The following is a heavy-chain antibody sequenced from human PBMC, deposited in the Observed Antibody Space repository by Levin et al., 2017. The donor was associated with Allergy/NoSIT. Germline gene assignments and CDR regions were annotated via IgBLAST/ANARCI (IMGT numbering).Heavy chain of an antibody. V-gene: IGHV3-23*01. D-gene: IGHD2-15*01. CDR3: AKDGGYCSGGSCYSVGPFDS. CDR1: GFTFSSYA. CDR2: ISGSGGST. Sequence: PGGSLRLSCAASGFTFSSYAMSWVRQAPGKGLEWVSAISGSGGSTYYADSVKGRFTISRDNSKNTLYLQMNSLRAEDTAVYYCAKDGGYCSGGSCYSVGPFDSWGQGTMVTVSS. J-gene: IGHJ3*02.